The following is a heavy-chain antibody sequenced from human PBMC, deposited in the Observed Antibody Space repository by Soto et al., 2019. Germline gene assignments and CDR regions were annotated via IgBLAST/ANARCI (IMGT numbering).Heavy chain of an antibody. CDR3: ARALRYCSSTGCYFAFDI. Sequence: PGGSLRLSCTASGFTFCDYAMSWFRQAPGKGLEWGGLIRSKAYGGTTEYAASVKGRFTISRDDSKSIAYMQMNSLKTEDTAVYYCARALRYCSSTGCYFAFDIWGRGTLVTVSS. CDR2: IRSKAYGGTT. V-gene: IGHV3-49*03. D-gene: IGHD2-2*01. J-gene: IGHJ3*02. CDR1: GFTFCDYA.